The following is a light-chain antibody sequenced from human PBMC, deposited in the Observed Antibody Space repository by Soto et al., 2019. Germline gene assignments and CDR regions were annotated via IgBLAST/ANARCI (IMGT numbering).Light chain of an antibody. Sequence: DIVLTQSPLSLPVTAGEPASISCRSSRSLMHSNGKNYLDWYLQKPGQSPQLLIYLGSNRASGVPDRFSGSGSGTDFTLKISRVEAEDVATYYCLQHNTYPWTFGQGTKVDIK. J-gene: IGKJ1*01. CDR1: RSLMHSNGKNY. V-gene: IGKV2-28*01. CDR2: LGS. CDR3: LQHNTYPWT.